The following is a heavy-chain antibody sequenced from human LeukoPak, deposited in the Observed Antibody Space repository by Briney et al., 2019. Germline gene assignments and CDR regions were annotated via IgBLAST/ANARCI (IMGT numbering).Heavy chain of an antibody. V-gene: IGHV4-59*01. CDR3: ARDSGSYPNWFDP. D-gene: IGHD1-26*01. CDR2: IYYSGST. J-gene: IGHJ5*02. Sequence: PSETLSLTCTVSGGSISSYYWSWIRQPPGKGLEWIGYIYYSGSTNYNPSLKSRVTISVDTSKNQFSLKLSSVTAADTAVYYCARDSGSYPNWFDPWGQGTLVTVSS. CDR1: GGSISSYY.